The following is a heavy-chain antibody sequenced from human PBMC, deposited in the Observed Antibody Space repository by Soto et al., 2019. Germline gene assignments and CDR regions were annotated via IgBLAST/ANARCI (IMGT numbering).Heavy chain of an antibody. Sequence: GSLRLSCAASGFTFSSYGMHWVRQAPGKGLEWVAVISYDGSNKYYADSVKGRFTISRDNSKNTLYLQMNSLRAEDTAVYYCAKDLGSGWYGEGIDYWGQGTLVTVSS. CDR1: GFTFSSYG. CDR2: ISYDGSNK. D-gene: IGHD6-19*01. V-gene: IGHV3-30*18. J-gene: IGHJ4*02. CDR3: AKDLGSGWYGEGIDY.